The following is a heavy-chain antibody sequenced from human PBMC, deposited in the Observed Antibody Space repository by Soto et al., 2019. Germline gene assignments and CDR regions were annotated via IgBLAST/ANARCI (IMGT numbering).Heavy chain of an antibody. Sequence: GGSLRLSCASSGFAFSSHPMSWVRQAPERGLEWVSGISDSGGLTYNADSVKGRFTISRDNSKNTLYLQMNSLRAEDTALYYCARRAFGSSRSFDIWGQGTMVTVSS. V-gene: IGHV3-23*01. CDR3: ARRAFGSSRSFDI. CDR2: ISDSGGLT. J-gene: IGHJ3*02. D-gene: IGHD6-6*01. CDR1: GFAFSSHP.